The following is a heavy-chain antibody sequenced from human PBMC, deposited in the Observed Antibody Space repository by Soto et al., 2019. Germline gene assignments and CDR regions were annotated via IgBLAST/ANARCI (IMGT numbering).Heavy chain of an antibody. Sequence: VQLVESGGGLVKPGGSLRLTCAASEFTFSDYYMSWIRQAPGKGLEWVSYIGRSGSTIYYSDSVKGRFTISRDNAKSSLWRQMSGLRAEDTAVYYCARRSGYAFDMWGQGTMVTVSS. V-gene: IGHV3-11*01. J-gene: IGHJ3*02. CDR3: ARRSGYAFDM. D-gene: IGHD5-12*01. CDR2: IGRSGSTI. CDR1: EFTFSDYY.